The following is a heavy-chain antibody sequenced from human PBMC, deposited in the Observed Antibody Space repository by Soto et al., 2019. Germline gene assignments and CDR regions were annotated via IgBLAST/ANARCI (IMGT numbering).Heavy chain of an antibody. J-gene: IGHJ6*02. Sequence: QVQLVQSGAEVKKPGASVKVSCKASGYTFTGYYMHWVRQAPGQGLEWMGWINPNSGGTNYAQKFQGWVTMTRDKSISTAYMELSRLRSDDTAVHYCAREELVPYYYYGMDVWGQGTTVTVSS. CDR2: INPNSGGT. D-gene: IGHD6-6*01. CDR1: GYTFTGYY. CDR3: AREELVPYYYYGMDV. V-gene: IGHV1-2*04.